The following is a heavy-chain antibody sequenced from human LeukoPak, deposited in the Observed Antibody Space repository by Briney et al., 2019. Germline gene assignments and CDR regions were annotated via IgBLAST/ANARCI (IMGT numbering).Heavy chain of an antibody. Sequence: SETLSLTCTVSGGSMSSYYWSWIRQPPGKGLEWIGYIYSSGSTNYNPSLKSRITISVDTSKNQFSLKLGSVTAADTAVYYCARFAYCGGHCWYYFDYWGQGSLVTVSS. J-gene: IGHJ4*02. V-gene: IGHV4-59*01. D-gene: IGHD2-21*02. CDR1: GGSMSSYY. CDR3: ARFAYCGGHCWYYFDY. CDR2: IYSSGST.